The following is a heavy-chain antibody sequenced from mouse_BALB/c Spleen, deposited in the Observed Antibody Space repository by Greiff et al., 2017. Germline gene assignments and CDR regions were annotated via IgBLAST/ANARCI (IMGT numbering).Heavy chain of an antibody. D-gene: IGHD2-12*01. J-gene: IGHJ1*01. V-gene: IGHV1S81*02. CDR1: GYTFTSYW. Sequence: VQLQQPGAELVKPGASVKLSCKASGYTFTSYWMHWVKQRPGQGLEWIGEINPSNGRTIYNEKFKSKATLTVDKSSSTAYMQLSSLTSEDSAVYSFAGSLPGDWGAGTTVTVSS. CDR2: INPSNGRT. CDR3: AGSLPGD.